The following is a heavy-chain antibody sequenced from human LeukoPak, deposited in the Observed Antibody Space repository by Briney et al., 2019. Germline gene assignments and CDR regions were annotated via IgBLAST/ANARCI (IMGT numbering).Heavy chain of an antibody. CDR1: GFTSSNNA. J-gene: IGHJ6*02. CDR2: FSGTGGST. Sequence: GGSLRLSCAASGFTSSNNAMSWVRQAPGKGLEWVSGFSGTGGSTDYADSVKGRFTISRDNSKNTLYLHINSLRDEDTAVYYCAKAKVAPYYYYGLDVWGQGTTVTVSS. CDR3: AKAKVAPYYYYGLDV. D-gene: IGHD2-15*01. V-gene: IGHV3-23*01.